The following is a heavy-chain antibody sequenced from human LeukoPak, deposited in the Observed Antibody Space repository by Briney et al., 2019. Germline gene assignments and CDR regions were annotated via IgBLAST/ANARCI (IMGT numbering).Heavy chain of an antibody. J-gene: IGHJ4*02. D-gene: IGHD5-12*01. CDR2: IYPGDSDT. Sequence: GESLKISCKGSGYSFTSYWIGWVRQMPGKGLEWMGIIYPGDSDTRYSPSFQGQVTISADKSISTAYLQWSSLKASDTAMYYCARLQGRYNGYDSPPGYWGQGTLVTVSS. CDR1: GYSFTSYW. V-gene: IGHV5-51*01. CDR3: ARLQGRYNGYDSPPGY.